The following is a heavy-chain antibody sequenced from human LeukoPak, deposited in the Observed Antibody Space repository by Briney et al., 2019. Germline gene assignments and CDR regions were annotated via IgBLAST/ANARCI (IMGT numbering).Heavy chain of an antibody. D-gene: IGHD3-3*01. CDR1: GASITNYF. CDR2: VYSGAY. J-gene: IGHJ4*02. CDR3: ARLRPRTNYDFSSGYYAFDY. Sequence: SETLSLTCTVSGASITNYFWGWIRQPPGKGLQWIGYVYSGAYYYNPSLVSQLTVSVDTAKNQFSLGLRSVTAADTAVYYCARLRPRTNYDFSSGYYAFDYWGQGTLVTVSS. V-gene: IGHV4-4*09.